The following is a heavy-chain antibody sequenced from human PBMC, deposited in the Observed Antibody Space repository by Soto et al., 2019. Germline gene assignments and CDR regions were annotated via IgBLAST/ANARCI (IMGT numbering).Heavy chain of an antibody. V-gene: IGHV1-69*01. Sequence: QVQLVQSGAEVKKPGSSVKVSCKASGGNFTSYAISWVRQAPGQGLEFKGGIVPLFGTTNYAQKFRGRVTVTADESTSTVYMEMSRLRYEDTAVYYCAKASGRSWYNWFDPWGQGTLVTVST. CDR1: GGNFTSYA. CDR3: AKASGRSWYNWFDP. CDR2: IVPLFGTT. J-gene: IGHJ5*02. D-gene: IGHD6-13*01.